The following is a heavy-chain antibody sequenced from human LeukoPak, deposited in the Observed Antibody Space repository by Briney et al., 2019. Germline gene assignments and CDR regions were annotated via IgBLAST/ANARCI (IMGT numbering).Heavy chain of an antibody. D-gene: IGHD3-22*01. J-gene: IGHJ3*02. CDR2: IYYSGST. Sequence: SQTLSLTYTVSGGSISSGGYYWSWIRQHPGKGLEWIGYIYYSGSTYYNPSLKSRVTISVDTSKNQFSLKLSSVTAADTAVYYCARDHETYDSSGYGAFDIWGQGTMVTVSS. V-gene: IGHV4-31*03. CDR1: GGSISSGGYY. CDR3: ARDHETYDSSGYGAFDI.